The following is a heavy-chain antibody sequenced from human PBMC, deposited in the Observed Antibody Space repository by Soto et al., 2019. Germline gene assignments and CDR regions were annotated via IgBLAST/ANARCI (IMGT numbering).Heavy chain of an antibody. Sequence: GESLEISCKGPGYSVTSYWIGWVRQMPGKGLEWMGIIYPGDSDTRYSPSIQGQGTSSADKSISTAYLQWSRLKAPNTAMYYCARHAGDSSSWYADYYNGMDVWGQGTTVTVSS. CDR2: IYPGDSDT. D-gene: IGHD6-13*01. V-gene: IGHV5-51*01. CDR1: GYSVTSYW. J-gene: IGHJ6*02. CDR3: ARHAGDSSSWYADYYNGMDV.